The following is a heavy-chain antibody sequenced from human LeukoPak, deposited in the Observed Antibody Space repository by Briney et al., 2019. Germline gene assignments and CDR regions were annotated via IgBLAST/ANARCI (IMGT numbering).Heavy chain of an antibody. J-gene: IGHJ5*02. CDR2: ISSSSSYI. D-gene: IGHD2-2*01. Sequence: PGGSLRPSCAASGFTFSSYSMNWVRQAPGKGLEWVSSISSSSSYIYYADSVKGRFTISRDNAKNSLYLQMNSLRAEDTAVYYCARDSAWYQLPPSNWFDPWGQGTLVTVSS. CDR1: GFTFSSYS. CDR3: ARDSAWYQLPPSNWFDP. V-gene: IGHV3-21*01.